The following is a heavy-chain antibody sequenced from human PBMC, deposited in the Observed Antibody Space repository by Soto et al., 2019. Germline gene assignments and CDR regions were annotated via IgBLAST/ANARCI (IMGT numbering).Heavy chain of an antibody. D-gene: IGHD2-8*01. V-gene: IGHV1-18*04. CDR1: GYSFTTYG. J-gene: IGHJ4*02. CDR2: IGGYNGDS. CDR3: ARFGNNGWPLEYDY. Sequence: QPQLVQSGPEVRKPGASVNVSCKASGYSFTTYGISWVRQAPGQGLEWMGWIGGYNGDSHNAQKFQGRLTMTRDTSTKTAYMELRSLRSDDTAVSYCARFGNNGWPLEYDYGGQGTLVTVSS.